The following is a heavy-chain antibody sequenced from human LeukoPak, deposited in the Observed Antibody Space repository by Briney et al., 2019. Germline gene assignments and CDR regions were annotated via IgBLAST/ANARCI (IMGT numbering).Heavy chain of an antibody. CDR3: ATGGTRIFGVGIGNDAFDI. D-gene: IGHD3-3*01. CDR2: FDPEDGET. CDR1: GYTLTELS. Sequence: ASVKLSCKVSGYTLTELSMHWVRQAPGKGLEWMGGFDPEDGETIYAQKFLGRFTMTEDTSTDTAYMELSSLRSEDTAVYYCATGGTRIFGVGIGNDAFDIWGQGKMFTVSS. V-gene: IGHV1-24*01. J-gene: IGHJ3*02.